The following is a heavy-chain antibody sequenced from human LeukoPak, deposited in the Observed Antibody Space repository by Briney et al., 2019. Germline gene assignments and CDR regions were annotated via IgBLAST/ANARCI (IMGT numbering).Heavy chain of an antibody. Sequence: SVNVSCKASGFTFTTSAMQWVRQARGQRLEWIGWIVVGSGNTNYAQKFQERVTITRDMSTSTAYMYLSSLRSEDTAVYYCATAATHGLYHFDYWGQGTLVTVSS. D-gene: IGHD2-2*02. J-gene: IGHJ4*02. CDR1: GFTFTTSA. CDR2: IVVGSGNT. V-gene: IGHV1-58*02. CDR3: ATAATHGLYHFDY.